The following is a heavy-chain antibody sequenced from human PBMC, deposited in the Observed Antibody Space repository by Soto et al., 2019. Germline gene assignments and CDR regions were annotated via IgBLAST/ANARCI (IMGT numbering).Heavy chain of an antibody. V-gene: IGHV6-1*01. J-gene: IGHJ6*02. CDR3: ASDLSYYDSSGLLPSYGMDV. Sequence: SQTLSLTCAISGDSVSSNSAAWNWIRQSPARGLEWLGRTYYRSKWYNDYAVSVKSRITINPDTSKTQFSLQLNSVTPEDTAVYYCASDLSYYDSSGLLPSYGMDVWGQGTTVTVSS. CDR1: GDSVSSNSAA. D-gene: IGHD3-22*01. CDR2: TYYRSKWYN.